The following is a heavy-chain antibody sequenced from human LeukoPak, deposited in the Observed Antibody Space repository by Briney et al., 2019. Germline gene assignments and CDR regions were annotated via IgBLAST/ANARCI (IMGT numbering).Heavy chain of an antibody. D-gene: IGHD4-11*01. Sequence: SETLSLTCTVSGGSISSSSYYWGWIRQPPGKGLEWIGSIYHSGSTYYNPSLKSRVTMSVDTSKNQFSLKLSSVTAADTAVYYCARAGTGVTIPWAFDIWGQGTMVTVSS. CDR1: GGSISSSSYY. J-gene: IGHJ3*02. CDR2: IYHSGST. CDR3: ARAGTGVTIPWAFDI. V-gene: IGHV4-39*07.